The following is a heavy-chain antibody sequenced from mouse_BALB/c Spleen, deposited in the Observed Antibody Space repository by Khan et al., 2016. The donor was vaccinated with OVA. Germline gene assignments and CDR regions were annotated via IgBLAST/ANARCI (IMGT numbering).Heavy chain of an antibody. CDR2: IWGDGST. CDR3: ARDPGHNHRGVGF. J-gene: IGHJ3*01. D-gene: IGHD1-3*01. Sequence: QVQLKESGPGLVAPSQSLSITCTVSGFSLTGYGVNWVRQPPGKGLEWLGMIWGDGSTDYNSALKSRLSIRKDNSKSQVFLKMNSLQTDDTARYYWARDPGHNHRGVGFWGPGALVTVSA. V-gene: IGHV2-6-7*01. CDR1: GFSLTGYG.